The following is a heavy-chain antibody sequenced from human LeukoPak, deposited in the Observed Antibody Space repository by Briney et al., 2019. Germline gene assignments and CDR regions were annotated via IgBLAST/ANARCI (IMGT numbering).Heavy chain of an antibody. CDR2: ISSSSNYI. D-gene: IGHD3-22*01. J-gene: IGHJ4*02. CDR1: GFTFSSYT. CDR3: ARGLTYYYDSSGFAY. Sequence: GGSLRLSCAASGFTFSSYTINWVRQPPGKGLEWVSSISSSSNYIYYADSVKGRFTISRDNAKNSLYLQMNSQRAEDTAVYYCARGLTYYYDSSGFAYWGQGTLVTVSS. V-gene: IGHV3-21*01.